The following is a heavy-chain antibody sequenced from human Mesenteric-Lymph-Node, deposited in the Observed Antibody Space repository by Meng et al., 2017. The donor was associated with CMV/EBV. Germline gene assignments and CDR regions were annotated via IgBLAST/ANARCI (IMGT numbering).Heavy chain of an antibody. CDR1: GGSISSSSYY. Sequence: GSLRLSCTVSGGSISSSSYYWGWIRQPPGKGLEWIGSIYYSGSTYYNPSHKSRVTISVDTSKNQFSLKLSSVTAADTAVYYCARDPTNGVFDYWGQGTLVTVSS. CDR2: IYYSGST. CDR3: ARDPTNGVFDY. J-gene: IGHJ4*02. V-gene: IGHV4-39*07. D-gene: IGHD2-8*01.